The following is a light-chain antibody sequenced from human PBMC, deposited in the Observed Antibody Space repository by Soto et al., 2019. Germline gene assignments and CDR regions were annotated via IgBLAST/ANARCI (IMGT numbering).Light chain of an antibody. Sequence: DIQMTQSPSTLSASVGDRVTITCRASQSISSWLAWYQQKPGKAPKLLIYDASSLESGVPSRFSGSGSGTEFTLTISSLQPDDFATYYFQQYNSYYQTFGQGPKVEIK. CDR2: DAS. CDR3: QQYNSYYQT. J-gene: IGKJ1*01. CDR1: QSISSW. V-gene: IGKV1-5*01.